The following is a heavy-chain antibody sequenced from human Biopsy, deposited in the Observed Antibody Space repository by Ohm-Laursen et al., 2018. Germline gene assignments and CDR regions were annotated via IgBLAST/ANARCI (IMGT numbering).Heavy chain of an antibody. CDR2: NIPILGTG. V-gene: IGHV1-69*06. CDR1: GGTFSDYG. J-gene: IGHJ1*01. CDR3: ATKLTGYFHH. Sequence: PVKVSCKTPGGTFSDYGVNWVRQAPGQGLEWLGGNIPILGTGNYAQKFQDRVTVAADTSTSTATMELRSLRSDDTAVYYCATKLTGYFHHWGQGTLVIVSS. D-gene: IGHD3-9*01.